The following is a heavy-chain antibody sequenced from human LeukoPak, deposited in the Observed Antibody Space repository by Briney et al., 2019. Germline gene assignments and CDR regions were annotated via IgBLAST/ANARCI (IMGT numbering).Heavy chain of an antibody. J-gene: IGHJ4*02. Sequence: PGGSLRLSCAASGFTFSSYWMHWVRQAPGKGLVWVSRINSDGSSTIYADSVKGRFTISRDNAENTLYLQMNSLRAEDTAVYYCARVAVVPAAYFDYWGQGTLVTVSS. D-gene: IGHD2-2*01. CDR3: ARVAVVPAAYFDY. CDR1: GFTFSSYW. V-gene: IGHV3-74*01. CDR2: INSDGSST.